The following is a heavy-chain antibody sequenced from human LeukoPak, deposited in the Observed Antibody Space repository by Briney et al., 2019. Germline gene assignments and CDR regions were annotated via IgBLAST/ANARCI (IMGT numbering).Heavy chain of an antibody. Sequence: PGGSLRLSCAASGFSLDDYAMHWVRQAPGKGLEWVSGISWNSGSIGYADSVKGRFTISRDNAKNSLYLQMNSLRAEDTALYYCAKDAVGAFDIWGQGTMVTVSS. CDR2: ISWNSGSI. V-gene: IGHV3-9*01. D-gene: IGHD5-18*01. CDR3: AKDAVGAFDI. CDR1: GFSLDDYA. J-gene: IGHJ3*02.